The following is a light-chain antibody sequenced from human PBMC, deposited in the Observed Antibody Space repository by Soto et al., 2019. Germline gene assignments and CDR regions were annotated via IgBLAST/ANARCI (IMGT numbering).Light chain of an antibody. Sequence: DIQMTQSPSTLSASVGDRVTITCRASQSISIWLAWYQQKPGKAPKLLIYTASNLERGVPSRFSGSGSGTEFTLSISSLQPDDFATYYCQQHNSYPRTFGQGTKVEIK. CDR1: QSISIW. J-gene: IGKJ1*01. V-gene: IGKV1-5*03. CDR2: TAS. CDR3: QQHNSYPRT.